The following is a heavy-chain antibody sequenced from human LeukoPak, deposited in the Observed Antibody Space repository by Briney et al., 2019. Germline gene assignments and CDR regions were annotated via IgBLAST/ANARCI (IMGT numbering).Heavy chain of an antibody. V-gene: IGHV3-23*01. J-gene: IGHJ4*02. CDR2: ISGSGGST. CDR1: GFTFSNYA. Sequence: GGSLRLSCAASGFTFSNYAMTWVRQAPGKGLEWVSTISGSGGSTYYADSVKGRFTISRNNSDNTLFLQMNSLRAEDTAVYYCAKSTYWSNPYYFDSWGQGTLVTVSS. CDR3: AKSTYWSNPYYFDS. D-gene: IGHD2-2*01.